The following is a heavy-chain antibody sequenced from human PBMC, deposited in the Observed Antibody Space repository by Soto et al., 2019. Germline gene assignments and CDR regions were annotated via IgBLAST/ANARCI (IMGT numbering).Heavy chain of an antibody. Sequence: ASVKVSCKASGGTFSSYTISWVRQAPGQGLEWMGRIIPILGIANYAQKFQGRVTITADKSTSTAYMELSSLRSEDTAVYYCASSLDGDGYAFDIWGQGTMVTVSS. CDR1: GGTFSSYT. CDR3: ASSLDGDGYAFDI. D-gene: IGHD4-17*01. V-gene: IGHV1-69*02. J-gene: IGHJ3*02. CDR2: IIPILGIA.